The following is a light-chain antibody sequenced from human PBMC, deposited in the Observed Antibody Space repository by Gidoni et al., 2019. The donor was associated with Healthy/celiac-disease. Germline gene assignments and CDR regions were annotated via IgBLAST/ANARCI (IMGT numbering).Light chain of an antibody. J-gene: IGKJ2*01. V-gene: IGKV1-39*01. Sequence: DIQMTQSPSSLSASVGDRVTITCRASQTISSYLNWYQQKPGKALKLLFYAAYSLQSGVPSRFSGSGSGADFTLTISSLQAEDFSTYYCQQSYSTPRDTFGQGTKLEIK. CDR1: QTISSY. CDR3: QQSYSTPRDT. CDR2: AAY.